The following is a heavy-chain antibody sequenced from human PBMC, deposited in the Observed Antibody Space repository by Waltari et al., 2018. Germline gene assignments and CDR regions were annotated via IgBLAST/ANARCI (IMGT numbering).Heavy chain of an antibody. CDR1: GFTLGNYG. CDR2: LQYDGSIK. J-gene: IGHJ6*02. Sequence: QVHVVESGGGVVQPGGSLRLSCAASGFTLGNYGMHWVGQAPGKGVELVAGLQYDGSIKNHADSVKGRFTISRENSKNTLYLEMKSLRAEDTAVYYCAREYSRICFHALDGWGQGTAVTVSS. V-gene: IGHV3-33*05. D-gene: IGHD6-13*01. CDR3: AREYSRICFHALDG.